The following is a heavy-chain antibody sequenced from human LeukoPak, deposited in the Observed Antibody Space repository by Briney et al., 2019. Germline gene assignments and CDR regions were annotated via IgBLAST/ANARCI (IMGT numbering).Heavy chain of an antibody. Sequence: GGSLRLSCSASGFTFSDYAMHWVRQAPGRGLQFVSAISSSGDYTSYSDSVKGRFTISRDNSKNTLHLQMSSLRPEDTAVYFCVKRGRASDYAYDYWGQGSLVTVSS. V-gene: IGHV3-64D*06. D-gene: IGHD4-17*01. CDR3: VKRGRASDYAYDY. CDR1: GFTFSDYA. J-gene: IGHJ4*02. CDR2: ISSSGDYT.